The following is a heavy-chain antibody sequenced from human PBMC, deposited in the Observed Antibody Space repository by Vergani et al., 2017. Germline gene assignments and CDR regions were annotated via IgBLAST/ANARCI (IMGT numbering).Heavy chain of an antibody. J-gene: IGHJ4*02. V-gene: IGHV1-18*04. Sequence: QVQLVQSGAEVKKPGASVKVSCKASGYTFTSYGISWVRQAPGQGLEWMGWISAYNGNTNYAQKLQGRVTMTTDTSTSTAYMELSSLRAEDTAVYYCVKEASVLTFGNYFDYWGQGTLVTVSS. CDR1: GYTFTSYG. CDR3: VKEASVLTFGNYFDY. CDR2: ISAYNGNT. D-gene: IGHD1-14*01.